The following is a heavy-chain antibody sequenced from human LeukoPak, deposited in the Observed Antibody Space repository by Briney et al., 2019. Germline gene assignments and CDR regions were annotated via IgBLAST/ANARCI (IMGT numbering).Heavy chain of an antibody. D-gene: IGHD7-27*01. CDR3: ARDIGGLGNY. CDR2: IWYDGTNE. Sequence: GTSLRLSCAASGLSFSSHGMHWVRQAPGKGLEWVAVIWYDGTNENYSDSLRGRFTISRDNSKNTLYLQMNSLRAEDTAVYYCARDIGGLGNYWGQGTQVTVSS. CDR1: GLSFSSHG. J-gene: IGHJ4*02. V-gene: IGHV3-33*01.